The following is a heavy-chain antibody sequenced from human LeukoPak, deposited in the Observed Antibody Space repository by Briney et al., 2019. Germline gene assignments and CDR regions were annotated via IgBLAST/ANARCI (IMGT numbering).Heavy chain of an antibody. CDR2: NHWNGGRT. CDR1: GFHFDGYV. V-gene: IGHV3-20*04. Sequence: GRSLRHPRGASGFHFDGYVMSLVPPAPRKGAEGVCGNHWNGGRTRYADPVKGRFTISRDNAEQSLYLAVNSLSAGYTCVYFCPRATRSGYDLDYWGQGTLVTISS. J-gene: IGHJ4*02. D-gene: IGHD5-12*01. CDR3: PRATRSGYDLDY.